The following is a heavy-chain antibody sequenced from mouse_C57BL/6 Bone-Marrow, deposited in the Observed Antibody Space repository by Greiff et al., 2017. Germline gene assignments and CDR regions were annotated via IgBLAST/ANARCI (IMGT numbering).Heavy chain of an antibody. Sequence: QVQLLQSGPELVKPGASVKLSCKASGYTFTSYDINWVKQRPGKGLEWIGWIYPRDGSTKYNEKLKGKATLTVDTSSSTAYMELHSLTSEGSAIYFCARLEFDGSSGDWYFDVWGTGTTVTVSS. CDR2: IYPRDGST. J-gene: IGHJ1*03. CDR3: ARLEFDGSSGDWYFDV. V-gene: IGHV1-85*01. D-gene: IGHD1-1*01. CDR1: GYTFTSYD.